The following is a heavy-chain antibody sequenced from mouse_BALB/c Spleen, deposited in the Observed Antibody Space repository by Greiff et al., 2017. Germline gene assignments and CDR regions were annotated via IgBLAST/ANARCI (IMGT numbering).Heavy chain of an antibody. J-gene: IGHJ4*01. D-gene: IGHD2-4*01. Sequence: EVKLMESGGGLVQPGGSRKLSCAASGFTFSSFGMHWVRQAPEKGLEWVAYISSGSSTIYYADTVKGRFTISRDNPKNTLFLQMTSLRSEDTAMYYCARSDYDGGGYAMDYWGQGTSVTVSS. CDR2: ISSGSSTI. CDR1: GFTFSSFG. CDR3: ARSDYDGGGYAMDY. V-gene: IGHV5-17*02.